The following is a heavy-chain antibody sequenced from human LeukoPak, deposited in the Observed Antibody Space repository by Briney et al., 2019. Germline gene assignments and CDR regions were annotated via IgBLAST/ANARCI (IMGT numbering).Heavy chain of an antibody. CDR3: ARGVDDSSGYSPLY. CDR2: IYYSGST. D-gene: IGHD3-22*01. Sequence: SETLSLTCTVSGGSISSYYWSWIRQPPGKGLEWIGYIYYSGSTNYNPSLKSRVTISVDTSKNQFSLKLSSVTAADTAVNYCARGVDDSSGYSPLYWGQGTLVTVSS. CDR1: GGSISSYY. V-gene: IGHV4-59*01. J-gene: IGHJ4*02.